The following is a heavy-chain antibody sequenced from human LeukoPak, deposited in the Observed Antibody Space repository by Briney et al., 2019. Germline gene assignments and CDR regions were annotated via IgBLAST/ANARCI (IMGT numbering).Heavy chain of an antibody. V-gene: IGHV3-48*01. CDR3: ARDFTRYYYDSSIAFDI. CDR1: GFTFSSYS. J-gene: IGHJ3*02. Sequence: QTGGSLRLSCAASGFTFSSYSMNWVRQAPGKGLEWVSYISSSSSTIYYADSVKGRFTISRDNAKNSLYLQMNSLRAEDTAVYYCARDFTRYYYDSSIAFDIWGQGTMVTVSS. D-gene: IGHD3-22*01. CDR2: ISSSSSTI.